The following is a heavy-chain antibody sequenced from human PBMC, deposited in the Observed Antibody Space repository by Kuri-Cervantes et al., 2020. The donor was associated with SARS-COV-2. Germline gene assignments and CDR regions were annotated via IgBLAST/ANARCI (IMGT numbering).Heavy chain of an antibody. D-gene: IGHD2-2*01. CDR3: AKDRASLEDIVVVPAAGMDY. Sequence: GESLKISCAASGFTLSSYWMHWVRQAPGKGLVWVSRINSDGSSTSYADSVKGRFTISRDNAKNTLYLQMNSLRAEDTAVYYCAKDRASLEDIVVVPAAGMDYWGQGTLVTVSS. CDR2: INSDGSST. J-gene: IGHJ4*02. CDR1: GFTLSSYW. V-gene: IGHV3-74*01.